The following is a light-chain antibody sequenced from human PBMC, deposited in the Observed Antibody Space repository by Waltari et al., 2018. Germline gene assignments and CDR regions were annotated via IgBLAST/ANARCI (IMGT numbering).Light chain of an antibody. CDR2: NND. Sequence: QAVLTQPPSASGTPGQTVTISCSGSRSNIGCNTFTWYQQLPGTTPKVLIYNNDQRPSGVPDRFSGSKSGTSVSLAISGLQSDDEADYYCSTWDDGLAGGVVFGGGTKLNVL. V-gene: IGLV1-44*01. CDR3: STWDDGLAGGVV. CDR1: RSNIGCNT. J-gene: IGLJ2*01.